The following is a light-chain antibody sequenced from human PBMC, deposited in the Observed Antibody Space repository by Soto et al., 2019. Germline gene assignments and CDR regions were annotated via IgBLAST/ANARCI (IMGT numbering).Light chain of an antibody. J-gene: IGLJ3*02. CDR3: CSYAGGHTWV. V-gene: IGLV2-11*01. Sequence: QSALTQPRSVSGSPGQSVTISCTGTSGDVGDYDFVSWYQQHPGAVPKLLIYDVTERPSGVPDRFSGSKSGNTASLTISGLQAEDEAVYYCCSYAGGHTWVFGGGTELTVL. CDR1: SGDVGDYDF. CDR2: DVT.